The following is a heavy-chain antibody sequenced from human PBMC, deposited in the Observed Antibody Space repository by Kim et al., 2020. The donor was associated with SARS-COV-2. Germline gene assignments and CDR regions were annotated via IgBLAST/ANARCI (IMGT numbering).Heavy chain of an antibody. CDR2: ISSSSSYI. V-gene: IGHV3-21*01. D-gene: IGHD3-3*01. CDR1: GFTFSSYS. CDR3: ARDYYDFWSGWSFDY. Sequence: GGSLRLSCAASGFTFSSYSMNWVRQAPGKGLEWVSSISSSSSYIYYADSVKGRFTISRDNAKNSLYLQMNSLRAEDTAVYYCARDYYDFWSGWSFDYWGQGTLVTVSS. J-gene: IGHJ4*02.